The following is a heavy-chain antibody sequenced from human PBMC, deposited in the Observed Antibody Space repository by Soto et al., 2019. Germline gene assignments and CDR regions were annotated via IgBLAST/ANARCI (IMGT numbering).Heavy chain of an antibody. J-gene: IGHJ4*02. D-gene: IGHD3-10*01. V-gene: IGHV1-69*02. CDR1: GGTFSSYT. Sequence: QVQLVQSGAEVKKPGSSVKVSCKASGGTFSSYTISWVRQAPGQGLEWMGRIIPILGIANYAQKFQGRVTITADKSTGTAYMELSSLRSEDTAVYYCARGDGDYGSYYCDYWGQGTLVTVSS. CDR3: ARGDGDYGSYYCDY. CDR2: IIPILGIA.